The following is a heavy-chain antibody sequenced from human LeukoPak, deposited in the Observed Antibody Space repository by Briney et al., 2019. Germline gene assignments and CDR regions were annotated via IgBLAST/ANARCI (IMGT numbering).Heavy chain of an antibody. Sequence: GASVKVSCMASGYAFSTSGITWVRQAPGRGLEWMGWISAVNGNTSYAQKFLDRLTPTTDTATSTAYMELGSLTSDDTAVYFCTRSLVFWGQGTQVTVSS. CDR2: ISAVNGNT. CDR1: GYAFSTSG. V-gene: IGHV1-18*01. D-gene: IGHD1-26*01. CDR3: TRSLVF. J-gene: IGHJ4*02.